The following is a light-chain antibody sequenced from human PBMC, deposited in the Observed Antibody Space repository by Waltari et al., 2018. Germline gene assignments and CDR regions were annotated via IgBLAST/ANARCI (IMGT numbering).Light chain of an antibody. CDR3: ATWDDGLGGVWV. CDR1: DSNIGDNV. Sequence: QSVLTQPPSASATPGHRVIISCSGSDSNIGDNVVNWYQQLPGTAPKLLIYRNDLRPAGVPDRFPASKSGTSASLASSGLQSEDEADYYCATWDDGLGGVWVFGGGTKVTVL. J-gene: IGLJ3*02. CDR2: RND. V-gene: IGLV1-44*01.